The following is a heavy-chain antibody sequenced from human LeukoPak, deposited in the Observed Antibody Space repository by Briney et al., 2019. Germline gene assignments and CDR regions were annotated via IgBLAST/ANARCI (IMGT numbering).Heavy chain of an antibody. D-gene: IGHD6-19*01. CDR3: ARGPDSSGWSDY. CDR1: GFTFSSYS. CDR2: ISSSSSYI. V-gene: IGHV3-21*01. Sequence: GGSLRLSCAASGFTFSSYSMNWVRQAPGKGLEWVSSISSSSSYIYYADSVKGRFTISRDSAKNSLYLQMNSLRAEDTAVYYCARGPDSSGWSDYWGQGTLVTVSS. J-gene: IGHJ4*02.